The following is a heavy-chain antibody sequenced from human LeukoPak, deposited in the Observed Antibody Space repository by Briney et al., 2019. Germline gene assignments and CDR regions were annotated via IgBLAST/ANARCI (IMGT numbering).Heavy chain of an antibody. CDR3: ARDHPRTGYCYSASCYASWFDP. D-gene: IGHD2-2*01. Sequence: GGSLRLSSAASGFTLSSYWMHWVRQAPGKGLLWISRINSDGSTTNYADSVKGRFTISRDNAKNTLYLQMNSLRAEDTAVYYCARDHPRTGYCYSASCYASWFDPWGQGTLVTVSS. CDR2: INSDGSTT. J-gene: IGHJ5*02. V-gene: IGHV3-74*01. CDR1: GFTLSSYW.